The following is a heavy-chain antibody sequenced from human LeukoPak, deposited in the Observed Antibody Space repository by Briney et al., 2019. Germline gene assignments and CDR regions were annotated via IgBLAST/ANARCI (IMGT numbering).Heavy chain of an antibody. D-gene: IGHD6-6*01. J-gene: IGHJ2*01. V-gene: IGHV3-48*01. CDR1: GFTFSSYS. CDR3: ARMPPGYSSSGWYFDL. Sequence: GRSLRLSCAASGFTFSSYSVNWVRQAPGKGLEWVSYISSSSSTIYYADSVKGRFTISRDNAKNSLYLQMNSLRAEDTAVYYCARMPPGYSSSGWYFDLWGRGTLVTVSS. CDR2: ISSSSSTI.